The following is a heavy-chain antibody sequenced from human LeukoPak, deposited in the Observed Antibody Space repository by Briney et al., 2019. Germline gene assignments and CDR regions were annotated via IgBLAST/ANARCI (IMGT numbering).Heavy chain of an antibody. J-gene: IGHJ4*02. D-gene: IGHD3-16*01. CDR3: ARDRGSAAVDY. CDR1: GFTFSSYG. Sequence: GGSLRLSCAASGFTFSSYGMHWVRQAPGKGLEWVAVIWYDGSNKYYADSVKGRFTISRDNSKNTLYLQMNSLRAEDTAVYYCARDRGSAAVDYWGQGTLVTVSS. V-gene: IGHV3-33*08. CDR2: IWYDGSNK.